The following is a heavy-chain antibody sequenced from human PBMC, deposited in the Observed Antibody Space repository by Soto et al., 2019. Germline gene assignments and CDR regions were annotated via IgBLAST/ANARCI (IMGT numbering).Heavy chain of an antibody. Sequence: GGSLRLSCAASGFTFSSYAMHWVRQAPGKGLEWVAVISYDGSNKYYADSVKGRFTISRDNSKNTLYLQMNSLRAEDTAVYYCARGGSSCWYVVGSLYYWGRGSLVTVSS. CDR1: GFTFSSYA. D-gene: IGHD6-19*01. CDR2: ISYDGSNK. CDR3: ARGGSSCWYVVGSLYY. J-gene: IGHJ4*01. V-gene: IGHV3-30-3*01.